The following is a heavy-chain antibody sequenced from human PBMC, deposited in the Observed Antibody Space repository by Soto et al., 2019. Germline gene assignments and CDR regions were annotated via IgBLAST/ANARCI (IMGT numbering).Heavy chain of an antibody. V-gene: IGHV3-23*01. Sequence: EVQLLESGGGLVQPGGSLRLSCAASGFTFDTYAMSWVRXAXGKGXXXXXAXXGXXAKTYYADSVKGRFTISRDNSKNTLYLQMNSLRAEDTAVYHCAKLECSGGSCYSGRLVDYFYYYMDVWGKGTTVTVSS. CDR1: GFTFDTYA. D-gene: IGHD2-15*01. CDR3: AKLECSGGSCYSGRLVDYFYYYMDV. CDR2: XXGXXAKT. J-gene: IGHJ6*03.